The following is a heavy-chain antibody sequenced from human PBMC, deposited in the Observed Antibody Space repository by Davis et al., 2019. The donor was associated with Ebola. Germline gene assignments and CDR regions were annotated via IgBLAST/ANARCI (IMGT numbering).Heavy chain of an antibody. Sequence: MPSDTLSPTCAAHGSPFSGYSWSWTRQPPGKGLEWIGEINHSGSTNYNPSLKSRVTISVDTSKNQFSLKLSSVTAADTAVYYCARGVYAYAPCFDYWGQGTLVTVSS. CDR3: ARGVYAYAPCFDY. CDR1: GSPFSGYS. CDR2: INHSGST. J-gene: IGHJ4*02. V-gene: IGHV4-34*01. D-gene: IGHD2-2*01.